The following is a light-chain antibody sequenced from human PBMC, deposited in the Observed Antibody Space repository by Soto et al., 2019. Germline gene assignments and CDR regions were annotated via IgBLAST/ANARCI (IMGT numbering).Light chain of an antibody. V-gene: IGKV3-20*01. CDR2: GAS. CDR1: QSVSSSY. Sequence: EIVLTQSPGTLSLSPGERATLSCRASQSVSSSYLAWYQQKLGQAPRLLIYGASSRATDIPDRFSGSGSGTDFTLTISRLEPEDFAVYYCQQYGSSPSITFSQGTRLGL. J-gene: IGKJ5*01. CDR3: QQYGSSPSIT.